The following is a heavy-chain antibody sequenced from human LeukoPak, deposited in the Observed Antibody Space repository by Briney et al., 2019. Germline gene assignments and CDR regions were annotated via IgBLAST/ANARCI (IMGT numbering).Heavy chain of an antibody. V-gene: IGHV3-30*18. D-gene: IGHD1-14*01. CDR2: ISYDGSNK. J-gene: IGHJ6*02. CDR3: AKAEGGYYYYGMDV. Sequence: PGGSLRLSCAASGFTFSSYGMHWVRQAPGKGLEWVAVISYDGSNKHYADSVQGRFTISRDNSKNTLYLQMNSLRAGDTAVYYCAKAEGGYYYYGMDVWGQGTTVTVSS. CDR1: GFTFSSYG.